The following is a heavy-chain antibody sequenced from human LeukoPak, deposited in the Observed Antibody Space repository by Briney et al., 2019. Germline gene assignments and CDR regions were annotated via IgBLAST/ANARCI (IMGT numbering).Heavy chain of an antibody. J-gene: IGHJ4*02. D-gene: IGHD7-27*01. CDR2: ISYDGSNK. V-gene: IGHV3-30*18. Sequence: PGGSLRLSCAASGFIFSSYGMHWVRQAPGKGLEWVAVISYDGSNKYYADSVKGRFTISRDNSKNTLYLQMNSLRAEDTAVYYCAKDSANWGSFDYWGQGTLVTVSS. CDR3: AKDSANWGSFDY. CDR1: GFIFSSYG.